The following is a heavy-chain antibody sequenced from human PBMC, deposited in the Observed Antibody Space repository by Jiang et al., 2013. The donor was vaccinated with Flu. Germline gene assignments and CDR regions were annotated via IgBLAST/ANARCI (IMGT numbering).Heavy chain of an antibody. J-gene: IGHJ4*02. Sequence: GAEVKKPGASVKVSCKASGYTFTSYDINWVRQATGQGLEWVGWMTPNSGNTGYAQKFQGRVTLTRDTSISTAYMELGSLSSDDTAVYYCARNLYGSGTFDSWGQGTLVTVSS. CDR1: GYTFTSYD. D-gene: IGHD3-10*01. CDR2: MTPNSGNT. CDR3: ARNLYGSGTFDS. V-gene: IGHV1-8*01.